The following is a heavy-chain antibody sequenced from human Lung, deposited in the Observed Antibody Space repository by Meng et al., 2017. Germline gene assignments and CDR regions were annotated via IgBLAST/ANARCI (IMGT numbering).Heavy chain of an antibody. CDR1: GYTFTTYG. CDR3: VSERGGGSFDY. J-gene: IGHJ4*02. V-gene: IGHV1-18*01. Sequence: QVQVVQSGAEVKEPGASVKVSCKASGYTFTTYGLSWVRQAPGQGLERMGWISAYNGNTKYAQKVQGRVTMTRDTSMTTAYMELRNLRSDDTAVYYCVSERGGGSFDYWGQGTLVTVSS. D-gene: IGHD3-10*01. CDR2: ISAYNGNT.